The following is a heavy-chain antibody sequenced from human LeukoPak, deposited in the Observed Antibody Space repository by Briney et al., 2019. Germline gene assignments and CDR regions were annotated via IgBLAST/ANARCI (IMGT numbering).Heavy chain of an antibody. CDR2: IYSSGSA. CDR1: GGSISSYY. CDR3: ARGYGTGYYYVPYDF. V-gene: IGHV4-4*07. D-gene: IGHD3-22*01. J-gene: IGHJ4*02. Sequence: SETLSLTCTVSGGSISSYYWSWIRQPAGRGLEWIGRIYSSGSANYNPSLKSRLTMSVDTSKNQFSLKLSSVTAADTAVYYCARGYGTGYYYVPYDFWGQGTLVTVSS.